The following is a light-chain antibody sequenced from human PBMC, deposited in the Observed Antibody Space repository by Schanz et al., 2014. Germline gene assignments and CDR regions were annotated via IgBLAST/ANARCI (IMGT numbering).Light chain of an antibody. V-gene: IGKV1-39*01. Sequence: DIHMTQSPSSLSASVGVRVTITCRARQSINRNLNWYQQKSGEAPNLLIYGASNLQSGVPSRFSGSGSGTDFTLTISSLQLEDFATYYCQQSQGPPLTFGGGTKVDSK. CDR1: QSINRN. J-gene: IGKJ4*01. CDR2: GAS. CDR3: QQSQGPPLT.